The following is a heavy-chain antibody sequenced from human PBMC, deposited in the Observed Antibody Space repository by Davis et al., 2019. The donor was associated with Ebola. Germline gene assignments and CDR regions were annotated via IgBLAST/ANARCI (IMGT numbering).Heavy chain of an antibody. CDR3: AKEGYLVATLPFDT. J-gene: IGHJ4*02. Sequence: GESLKISCAASGFTFSSFALTWVRQAPGKGLEWVSTISGSGGSTYCADSAKGRFTMSRDNSKNTLYLQMNSLRAEDTAVYYCAKEGYLVATLPFDTWGQGTLVTVSS. D-gene: IGHD4-23*01. CDR1: GFTFSSFA. CDR2: ISGSGGST. V-gene: IGHV3-23*01.